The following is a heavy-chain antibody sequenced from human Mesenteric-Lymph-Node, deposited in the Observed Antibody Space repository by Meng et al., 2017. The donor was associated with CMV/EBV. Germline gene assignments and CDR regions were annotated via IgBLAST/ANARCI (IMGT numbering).Heavy chain of an antibody. CDR3: ARAVGYYDFWSGYSYYYYGMDV. CDR1: GFTVSSNY. V-gene: IGHV3-66*02. D-gene: IGHD3-3*01. Sequence: GESLKISCAASGFTVSSNYMSWVRQAPGKGLEWVSVIYSGGSTYYADSVKGRFTISRDNSKNTLYLQMNSLRAEDTAVYYCARAVGYYDFWSGYSYYYYGMDVWGQGTTVTVSS. J-gene: IGHJ6*02. CDR2: IYSGGST.